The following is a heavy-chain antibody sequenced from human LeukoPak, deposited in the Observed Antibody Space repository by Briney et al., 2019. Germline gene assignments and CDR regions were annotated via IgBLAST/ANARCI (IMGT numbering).Heavy chain of an antibody. CDR3: ARPLIAARPSGDY. J-gene: IGHJ4*02. V-gene: IGHV3-53*01. CDR1: GFTVSSNY. Sequence: PGGSLRLSCAASGFTVSSNYMSWVRQAPGQGLQWVSVIYSGGSTYYADSVKGRFTISRDNSKNTLYLQMNSLRAEDTAVYYCARPLIAARPSGDYWGQGTLVTVSS. D-gene: IGHD6-6*01. CDR2: IYSGGST.